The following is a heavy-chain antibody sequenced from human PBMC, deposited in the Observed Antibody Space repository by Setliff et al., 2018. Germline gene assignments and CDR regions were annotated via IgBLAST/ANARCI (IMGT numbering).Heavy chain of an antibody. J-gene: IGHJ4*02. Sequence: PSETLSLTCTVSGDSITSGSYYWSWIRQPAGKGLEWIGQIYTRGSTNENPSLKSRVTISVDTSKNQVPLRLTSVTAADTAIYYCAKATGFGELFIWGQGTVVTVSS. D-gene: IGHD3-10*01. CDR2: IYTRGST. CDR1: GDSITSGSYY. CDR3: AKATGFGELFI. V-gene: IGHV4-61*09.